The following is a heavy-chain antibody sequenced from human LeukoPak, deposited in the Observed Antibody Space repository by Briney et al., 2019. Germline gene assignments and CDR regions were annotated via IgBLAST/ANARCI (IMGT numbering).Heavy chain of an antibody. CDR2: ISGSGGST. J-gene: IGHJ4*02. Sequence: PGGSLGLSCAASGFTFSSYAMSWVRQAPGKGLEWVSAISGSGGSTYYADSVKGRFTISRDNSKNTLYLQMNSLRAEDTAVYYCAKDLDSSGCLDYWGQGTLVTVSS. CDR3: AKDLDSSGCLDY. V-gene: IGHV3-23*01. D-gene: IGHD3-22*01. CDR1: GFTFSSYA.